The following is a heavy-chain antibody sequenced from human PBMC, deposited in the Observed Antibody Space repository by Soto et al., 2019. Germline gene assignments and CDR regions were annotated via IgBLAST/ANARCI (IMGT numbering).Heavy chain of an antibody. J-gene: IGHJ5*02. CDR3: ARVPDR. Sequence: SETLSLTCAVSGGSISSGGYSWSWIRQPPGKGLEWIGYIYHSGNTYYNQSLKSRVTISVDRSKNQYSLKLNSVTAADTAVYYCARVPDRWGQGTLVTVSS. D-gene: IGHD2-2*01. CDR1: GGSISSGGYS. CDR2: IYHSGNT. V-gene: IGHV4-30-2*01.